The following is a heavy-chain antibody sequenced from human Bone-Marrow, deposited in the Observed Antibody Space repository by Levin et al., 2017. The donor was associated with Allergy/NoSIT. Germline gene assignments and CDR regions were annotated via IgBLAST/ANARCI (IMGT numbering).Heavy chain of an antibody. CDR2: INHSGST. D-gene: IGHD3-22*01. V-gene: IGHV4-34*01. J-gene: IGHJ4*02. Sequence: KSSETLSLTCAVYGGSFSGYYWSWIRQPPGKGLEWIGEINHSGSTNYNPSLKSRVTISVDTSKNQFSLKLSSVTAADTAVYYCAREGYYDSSGYYYPLFLDYWGQGTLVTVSS. CDR3: AREGYYDSSGYYYPLFLDY. CDR1: GGSFSGYY.